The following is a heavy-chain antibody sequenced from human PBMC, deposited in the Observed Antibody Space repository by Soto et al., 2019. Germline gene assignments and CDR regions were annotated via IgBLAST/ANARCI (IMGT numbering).Heavy chain of an antibody. J-gene: IGHJ4*02. CDR1: GFTFDDYA. V-gene: IGHV3-9*01. D-gene: IGHD2-15*01. Sequence: EVQLVESGGGLVQPGRSLRLSCAASGFTFDDYAMHWVRRVPGKGLEWVSSISWNSNIIGYADSVKGRFTISRDNAKNSVYLQLNRLRLEDTAFYYCANCGPVGFCSGGRCYFDYWGQGTLVTVSS. CDR3: ANCGPVGFCSGGRCYFDY. CDR2: ISWNSNII.